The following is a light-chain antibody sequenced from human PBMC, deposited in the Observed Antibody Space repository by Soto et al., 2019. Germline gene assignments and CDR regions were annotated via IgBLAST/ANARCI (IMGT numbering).Light chain of an antibody. Sequence: EIVMTQSPVTLSVSPGERATLSCRASQSVSTNLAWYQQKPGQAPRLLIYGASTRATGIPARFSGSGSGTEFTLTISSLQSEDFAVYSCQQYNNWPSCTFGQGTKLEIK. J-gene: IGKJ2*02. V-gene: IGKV3-15*01. CDR3: QQYNNWPSCT. CDR1: QSVSTN. CDR2: GAS.